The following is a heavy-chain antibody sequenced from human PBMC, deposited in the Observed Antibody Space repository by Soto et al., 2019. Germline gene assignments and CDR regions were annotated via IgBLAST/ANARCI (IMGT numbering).Heavy chain of an antibody. CDR3: ARDGQYSSSLFDY. J-gene: IGHJ4*02. CDR1: GGSISSYY. D-gene: IGHD6-13*01. CDR2: IYYSGST. Sequence: SETLSLTCTVSGGSISSYYWSWIRQPPGKGLEWIGYIYYSGSTNYNPSLKSRVTISVDTSKNQFSLKLSSVTAADTAVYYCARDGQYSSSLFDYWGQGTLVTVYS. V-gene: IGHV4-59*01.